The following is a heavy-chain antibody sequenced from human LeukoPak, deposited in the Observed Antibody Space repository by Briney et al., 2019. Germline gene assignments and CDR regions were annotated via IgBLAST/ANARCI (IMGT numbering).Heavy chain of an antibody. CDR2: IRTDGGTS. V-gene: IGHV3-64D*06. D-gene: IGHD5-24*01. J-gene: IGHJ4*02. CDR1: GFTFSSYT. Sequence: GGSLRLSCSASGFTFSSYTMHWVRQAPGKGLQYVSSIRTDGGTSYDADSVMGRFTISRDNSKNTLYLQMSSLRPEDTAVYYCAKGNFRDGSDYWGQGTLVTVSS. CDR3: AKGNFRDGSDY.